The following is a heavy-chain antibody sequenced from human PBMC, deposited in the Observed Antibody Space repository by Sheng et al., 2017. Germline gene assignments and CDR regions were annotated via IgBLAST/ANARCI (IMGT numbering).Heavy chain of an antibody. J-gene: IGHJ4*02. CDR2: IYYSGST. D-gene: IGHD3-22*01. CDR1: GGSISSTNYY. Sequence: QLQLQESGPGLVKPSETLSLTCTVSGGSISSTNYYWGWIRQPPGKGLEWIGSIYYSGSTYYNPSLNSRVTISVDTSKNQFSLKLSSVTAADTAVYYCARDESTHYYDSSGYLEYWGQGTLVTVSS. CDR3: ARDESTHYYDSSGYLEY. V-gene: IGHV4-39*07.